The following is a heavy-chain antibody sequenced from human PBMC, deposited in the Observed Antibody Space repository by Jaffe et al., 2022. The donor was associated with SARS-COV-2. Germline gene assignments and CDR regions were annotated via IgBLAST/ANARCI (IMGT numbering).Heavy chain of an antibody. V-gene: IGHV4-38-2*02. D-gene: IGHD3-10*01. Sequence: QVQLQESGPGLVKPSETLSLTCSVSGYSISSGYYWGWIRQPPGKGLEWIGSIYHSGSTYYNPSLKSRVTISLDTSKNHFSLKLSSVTAADTAVYHCAASYYPKDKFDYWGQGTLVTVSS. CDR3: AASYYPKDKFDY. CDR1: GYSISSGYY. CDR2: IYHSGST. J-gene: IGHJ4*02.